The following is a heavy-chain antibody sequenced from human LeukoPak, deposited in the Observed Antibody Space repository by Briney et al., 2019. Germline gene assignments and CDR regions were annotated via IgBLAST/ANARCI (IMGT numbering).Heavy chain of an antibody. CDR2: ISGSGGST. CDR3: AKGSNTVVTPDY. D-gene: IGHD2-21*02. J-gene: IGHJ4*02. V-gene: IGHV3-23*01. CDR1: GFTFSSYA. Sequence: GGSLRLSCAASGFTFSSYAMSWVRQAPGKGLEWVSAISGSGGSTYCADSVKGRLTISRDNSKNTLYLQMNSLRAEDTAVYYCAKGSNTVVTPDYWGQGTLVTVSS.